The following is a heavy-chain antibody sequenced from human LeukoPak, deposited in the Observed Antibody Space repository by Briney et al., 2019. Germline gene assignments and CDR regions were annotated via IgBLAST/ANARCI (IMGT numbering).Heavy chain of an antibody. CDR2: IYYSGST. J-gene: IGHJ5*02. CDR3: ARGGVGDCSGGSCYFWFDP. D-gene: IGHD2-15*01. CDR1: GDSISTYY. V-gene: IGHV4-59*01. Sequence: SETLSLTCTVSGDSISTYYWSWIRQPPGKGLEWIGYIYYSGSTNYNPSLKSRVTISVDTSKNQFSLKLSSVTAADTAVYYCARGGVGDCSGGSCYFWFDPWGQGTLVTVSS.